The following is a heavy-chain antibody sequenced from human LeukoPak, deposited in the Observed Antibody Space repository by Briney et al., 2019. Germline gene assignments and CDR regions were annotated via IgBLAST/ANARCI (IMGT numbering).Heavy chain of an antibody. V-gene: IGHV1-8*01. CDR2: MNPNSANT. Sequence: GASVKVSCKASGYNFTNYDINWVQQATGQGLEWMAWMNPNSANTGYSQKFQGRITVTRDTSINTAYMELTSLRSEDTAVYFCARGNGRCDYWGPGSLVTVSS. J-gene: IGHJ4*02. D-gene: IGHD2-8*01. CDR1: GYNFTNYD. CDR3: ARGNGRCDY.